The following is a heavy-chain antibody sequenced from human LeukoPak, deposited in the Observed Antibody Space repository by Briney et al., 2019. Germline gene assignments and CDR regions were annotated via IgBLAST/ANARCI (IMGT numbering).Heavy chain of an antibody. CDR3: AKDWGYASGTYYTS. Sequence: GGSLSLSCAASGFTFSSYAMRWVRQLPGKGLEWVSTVTGTGGGTYYADSVKGRFTISRDNSKNTLSLQMNSLRAEDTALYYCAKDWGYASGTYYTSWGQGTLVTVSS. CDR1: GFTFSSYA. D-gene: IGHD3-10*01. CDR2: VTGTGGGT. J-gene: IGHJ5*02. V-gene: IGHV3-23*01.